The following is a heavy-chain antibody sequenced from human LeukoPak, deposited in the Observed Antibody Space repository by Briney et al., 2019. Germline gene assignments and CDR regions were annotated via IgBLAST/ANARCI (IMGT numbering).Heavy chain of an antibody. CDR1: GGSFSGYY. D-gene: IGHD6-13*01. V-gene: IGHV4-34*01. CDR3: ARRRVWGSPVIAAAGSTPRFDY. Sequence: PSETLSLTCAVYGGSFSGYYWSWIRQPPGKGLEWIGEINHSGSTNYNPSLKSRVTISVDTSKNQFSLRLSSVTAADTAVYYCARRRVWGSPVIAAAGSTPRFDYWGQGTLVTVSS. CDR2: INHSGST. J-gene: IGHJ4*02.